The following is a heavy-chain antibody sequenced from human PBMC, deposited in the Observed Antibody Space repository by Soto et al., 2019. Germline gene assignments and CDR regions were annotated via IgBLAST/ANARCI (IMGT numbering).Heavy chain of an antibody. CDR3: ARDREVGATAAFDALDI. J-gene: IGHJ3*02. CDR2: INAGNGNT. V-gene: IGHV1-3*01. D-gene: IGHD1-26*01. Sequence: ASVKVSCKASGYTFTSYAMHWVRQAPGQRLEWMGWINAGNGNTKYSQKFQGRVTITRDTSASTAYMELSSLRSEDTAVYYCARDREVGATAAFDALDIWGQGTMVTVSS. CDR1: GYTFTSYA.